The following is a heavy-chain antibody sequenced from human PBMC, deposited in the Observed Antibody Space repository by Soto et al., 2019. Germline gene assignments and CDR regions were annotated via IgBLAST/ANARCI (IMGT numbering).Heavy chain of an antibody. CDR1: GFTFDDYA. V-gene: IGHV3-9*01. CDR3: AKDARSRGYCSSTSCFYYYYMDV. D-gene: IGHD2-2*01. J-gene: IGHJ6*03. Sequence: GGSLRLSCAASGFTFDDYAMHWVRQAPGKGLEWVSGISWNSGSIGYADSVKGRFTISRDNAKNSLYLQMNSLRAEDTALYYCAKDARSRGYCSSTSCFYYYYMDVWGKGTTVTVSS. CDR2: ISWNSGSI.